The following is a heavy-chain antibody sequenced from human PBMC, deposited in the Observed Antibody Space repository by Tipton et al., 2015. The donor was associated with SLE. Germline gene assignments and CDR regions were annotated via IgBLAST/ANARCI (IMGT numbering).Heavy chain of an antibody. CDR2: TYYRSKWYE. V-gene: IGHV6-1*01. CDR1: GDSVSSTSAA. D-gene: IGHD5-12*01. J-gene: IGHJ6*02. Sequence: PGLVKPSQTLSVTCVISGDSVSSTSAAWNWIRQSPSGGLQWLGRTYYRSKWYEDYAVSVKSRITIKPDTSKNQFSLQLKSVTPEDTAVYYCARGLRNYYYYYGMDVWGQGTTVTVSS. CDR3: ARGLRNYYYYYGMDV.